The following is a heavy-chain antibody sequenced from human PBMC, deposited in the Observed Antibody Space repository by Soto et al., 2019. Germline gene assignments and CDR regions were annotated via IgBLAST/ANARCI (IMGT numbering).Heavy chain of an antibody. CDR1: GGSISSSSYY. V-gene: IGHV4-39*01. D-gene: IGHD3-9*01. CDR2: IYYTGST. CDR3: ARHSNVAGAFRYFDWLLYTFDY. J-gene: IGHJ4*02. Sequence: PSETLSLTCTVSGGSISSSSYYWGWIRQPPGKGLEWIGSIYYTGSTYYNPSLNGRVTISVDTSENQFSLELSSVTAADTAVYYCARHSNVAGAFRYFDWLLYTFDYWGQGILVTVSS.